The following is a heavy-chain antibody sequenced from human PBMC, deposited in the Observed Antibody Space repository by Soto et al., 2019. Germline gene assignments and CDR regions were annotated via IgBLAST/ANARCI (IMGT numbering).Heavy chain of an antibody. CDR1: GFSLSTSGMS. V-gene: IGHV2-70*01. CDR2: IDWDDDK. D-gene: IGHD2-8*02. CDR3: ARIFNTGAAYYYGLDV. Sequence: SGPTLVNPTQTLTLTCSFSGFSLSTSGMSVSWIRQPPGKALEWLALIDWDDDKYYSTSLKTRLTISKDASKNQVVLTMTNMDPVDTATYYCARIFNTGAAYYYGLDVWGQGTTVTVSS. J-gene: IGHJ6*02.